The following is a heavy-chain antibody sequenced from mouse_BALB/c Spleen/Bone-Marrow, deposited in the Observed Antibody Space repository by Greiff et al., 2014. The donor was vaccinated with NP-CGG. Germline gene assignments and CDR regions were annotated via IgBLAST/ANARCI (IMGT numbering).Heavy chain of an antibody. V-gene: IGHV2-5*01. J-gene: IGHJ4*01. Sequence: QVQLQQSGPGLVQPSQSLSITCTVSGFSLTTYGVHWVRQSPGKGLEWLGVIWRGGSTDYNAAFMSRLSFTKDNSKSQVFFKMNSLQADDTAIYYCAKNRPDGYPRDYWGQGTSVPVSS. CDR1: GFSLTTYG. D-gene: IGHD2-3*01. CDR3: AKNRPDGYPRDY. CDR2: IWRGGST.